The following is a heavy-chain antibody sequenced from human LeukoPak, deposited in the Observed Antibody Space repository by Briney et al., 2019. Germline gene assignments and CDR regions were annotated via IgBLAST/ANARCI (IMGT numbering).Heavy chain of an antibody. CDR3: AKERHVDTAMAVLTDWYFDL. Sequence: GGSLRLSCAASGFTFSSYAMSWVRQAPGKGLEWVSAISGSGGSTYYADSVKGRFTISRDNSKNTLYLQMNSLRAEDTAVYYCAKERHVDTAMAVLTDWYFDLWGRGTLVTVSS. V-gene: IGHV3-23*01. CDR2: ISGSGGST. CDR1: GFTFSSYA. D-gene: IGHD5-18*01. J-gene: IGHJ2*01.